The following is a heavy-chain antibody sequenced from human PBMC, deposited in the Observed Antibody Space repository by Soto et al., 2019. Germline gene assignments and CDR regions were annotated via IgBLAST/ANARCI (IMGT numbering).Heavy chain of an antibody. CDR2: IWYDGSNK. CDR1: GFTFSSYG. CDR3: ARTPYYDFWSGYLGYYYYGMDV. V-gene: IGHV3-33*01. Sequence: PGGSLRLSCAASGFTFSSYGMHWVRQAPGKGLEWVAVIWYDGSNKYYADSVKGRFTISRDNSKNTLYLQMNSLRAEDTAVYYCARTPYYDFWSGYLGYYYYGMDVWGQGTTVTVSS. J-gene: IGHJ6*02. D-gene: IGHD3-3*01.